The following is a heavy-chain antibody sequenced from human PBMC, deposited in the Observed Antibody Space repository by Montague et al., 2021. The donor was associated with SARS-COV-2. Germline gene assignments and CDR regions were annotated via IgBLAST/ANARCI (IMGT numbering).Heavy chain of an antibody. CDR2: INHSGTT. J-gene: IGHJ6*02. CDR1: RGSVNSYY. D-gene: IGHD4-11*01. V-gene: IGHV4-34*01. Sequence: SETLSLTCAVYRGSVNSYYWTWIRQPPGKGLAWIGEINHSGTTNYNPSLKSRVTMSIDASKRQFSLRLNSVSAADTAVYYCACGEITTRGLIYYYGMDVWGQGTTVTVSS. CDR3: ACGEITTRGLIYYYGMDV.